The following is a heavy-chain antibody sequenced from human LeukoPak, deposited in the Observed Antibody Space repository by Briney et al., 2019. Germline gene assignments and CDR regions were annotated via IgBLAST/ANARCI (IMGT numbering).Heavy chain of an antibody. D-gene: IGHD3-10*02. Sequence: GGSLRLSCAASGFTFSSYSMNWVRQAPGKGLEWGSSISSNSNIHYADSVKGRFTISRDNAKNSLYLQMNGLSAEDTAVYYCAELGITMIGGVWGNGTTVTISS. CDR1: GFTFSSYS. CDR3: AELGITMIGGV. V-gene: IGHV3-21*01. J-gene: IGHJ6*04. CDR2: ISSNSNI.